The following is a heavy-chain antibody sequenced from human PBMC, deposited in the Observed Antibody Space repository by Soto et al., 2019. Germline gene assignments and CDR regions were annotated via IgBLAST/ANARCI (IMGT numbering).Heavy chain of an antibody. Sequence: GGSLRLSCAASGFTFSSYGMHWVRQAPGKGLEWVAVISYDGSNKYYADSVKGRFTISRDNSKNTLYLQMNSLRAEDTAVYYCALVDTASNDLDYWGQGTLVTVSS. D-gene: IGHD5-18*01. V-gene: IGHV3-30*03. CDR1: GFTFSSYG. CDR3: ALVDTASNDLDY. J-gene: IGHJ4*02. CDR2: ISYDGSNK.